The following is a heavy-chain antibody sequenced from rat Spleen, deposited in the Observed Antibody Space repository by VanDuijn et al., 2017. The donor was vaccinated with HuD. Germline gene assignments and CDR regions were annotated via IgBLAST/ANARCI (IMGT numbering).Heavy chain of an antibody. Sequence: QVQLKESGPGLVQPSQTLSLTCTVAGFSLTTYNVHWIRQSPGKGLEWMGVIWNVGGTRYNPGLKPRLSITRDTSKSQVFLKMSSLQAEDTATYYCVRVPYYFSGDPNFMDAWGQGVSVTVSS. D-gene: IGHD1-1*01. V-gene: IGHV2-41*01. CDR2: IWNVGGT. CDR3: VRVPYYFSGDPNFMDA. CDR1: GFSLTTYN. J-gene: IGHJ4*01.